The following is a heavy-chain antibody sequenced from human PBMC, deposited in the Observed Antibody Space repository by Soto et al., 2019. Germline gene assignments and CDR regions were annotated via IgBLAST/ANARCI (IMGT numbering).Heavy chain of an antibody. CDR3: ARDLKAIAAAGKGCDI. V-gene: IGHV1-18*01. CDR1: GYTFTSYG. D-gene: IGHD6-13*01. J-gene: IGHJ3*02. Sequence: ASVKVSCKASGYTFTSYGISWVRQAPGQGLEWMRWISAYNGNTNYAQKLQGRVTMTTDTSTSTAYMELRSLRSDDTAVYYCARDLKAIAAAGKGCDIWGQGTMVTVSS. CDR2: ISAYNGNT.